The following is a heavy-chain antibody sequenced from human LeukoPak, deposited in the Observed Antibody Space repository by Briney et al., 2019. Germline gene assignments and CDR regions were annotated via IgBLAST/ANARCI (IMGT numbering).Heavy chain of an antibody. CDR3: ARGRYCSADICSGGDAFDI. D-gene: IGHD2-15*01. CDR2: IYTRGST. V-gene: IGHV4-4*07. J-gene: IGHJ3*02. Sequence: PSETLSLTCTVSGGSINNYHWGWIRQPAGKGLEWIGRIYTRGSTNYNPSLKSRVTMSVDTSKNQFSLKLSSVTAADTAVYYCARGRYCSADICSGGDAFDIWGQGTMVSVSS. CDR1: GGSINNYH.